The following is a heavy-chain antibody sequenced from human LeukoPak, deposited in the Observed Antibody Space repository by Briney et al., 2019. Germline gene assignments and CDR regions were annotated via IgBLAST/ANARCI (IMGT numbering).Heavy chain of an antibody. J-gene: IGHJ4*02. V-gene: IGHV3-23*01. CDR1: GFTFSSYW. Sequence: GGSLRLSCAASGFTFSSYWMSWVRQAPGKGLEWVSSISGSSGNTYYADSVKGRYSISRDNSKNTVFLQINRLRAEDTAIYCCANWGAGTKGLYWGQGTLVTVSS. D-gene: IGHD1-1*01. CDR2: ISGSSGNT. CDR3: ANWGAGTKGLY.